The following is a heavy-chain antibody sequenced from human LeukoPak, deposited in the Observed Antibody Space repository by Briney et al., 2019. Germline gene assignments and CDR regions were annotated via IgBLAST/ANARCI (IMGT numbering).Heavy chain of an antibody. D-gene: IGHD2-2*01. V-gene: IGHV3-74*01. CDR3: ARDLVVTSAY. J-gene: IGHJ4*02. CDR2: INGDGSST. Sequence: GGSLRLSCAASGFTFSSYWMHWVRQAPGRGLVWVSRINGDGSSTTYADSVKGRFTISRDNAKNTLYLQMNGLRAEDTAVYYCARDLVVTSAYWGQGTLVTVSS. CDR1: GFTFSSYW.